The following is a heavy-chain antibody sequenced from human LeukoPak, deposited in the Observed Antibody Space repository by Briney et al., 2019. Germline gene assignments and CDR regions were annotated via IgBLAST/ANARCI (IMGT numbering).Heavy chain of an antibody. CDR2: ISYEGSKQ. CDR1: RFTFSPYT. D-gene: IGHD6-19*01. CDR3: ARAPYTSGWYFAFDY. Sequence: PGGSLRLSCAPSRFTFSPYTMHLVRQAPGHRLEWVALISYEGSKQNYADSVKGRFTISRDNSQNTLYLEMNSLRTEDTAVYYCARAPYTSGWYFAFDYWGQGTLVTVSS. V-gene: IGHV3-30-3*01. J-gene: IGHJ4*02.